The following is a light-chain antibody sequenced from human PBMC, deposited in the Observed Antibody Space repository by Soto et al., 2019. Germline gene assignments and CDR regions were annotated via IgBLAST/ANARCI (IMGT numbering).Light chain of an antibody. CDR2: AAS. J-gene: IGKJ1*01. Sequence: AIQVTQSPSSLSASVGDRVTISCRTSQDIRYDLGWYQQKPGEAPKHLIFAASNLQSGVPSRFRGSGSGTDFTLAISSLQPEDFATYYCLQHYNFSWTFSQGTKVEFK. V-gene: IGKV1-6*02. CDR1: QDIRYD. CDR3: LQHYNFSWT.